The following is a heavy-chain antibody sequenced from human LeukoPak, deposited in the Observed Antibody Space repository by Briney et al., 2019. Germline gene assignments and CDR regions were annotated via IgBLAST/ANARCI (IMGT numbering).Heavy chain of an antibody. Sequence: SVKVSCKASGYTFTSYGISWVRQAPGQGLEWMGGIIPIVDTANYAQKFQGRVTITADESTSTAYMELNSLRSEDTAMHYCARGPWNYDSSGYYFLWFDPWGQGTLVTVSS. CDR3: ARGPWNYDSSGYYFLWFDP. CDR2: IIPIVDTA. V-gene: IGHV1-69*13. J-gene: IGHJ5*02. D-gene: IGHD3-22*01. CDR1: GYTFTSYG.